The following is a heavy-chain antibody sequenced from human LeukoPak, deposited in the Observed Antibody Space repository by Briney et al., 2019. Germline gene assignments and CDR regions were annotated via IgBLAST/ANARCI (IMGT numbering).Heavy chain of an antibody. J-gene: IGHJ4*02. Sequence: GRSLRLSCAASGFTFSSYAMHWVRQAPGKGLERVAVISYDGSNKYYADSVKGRFTISRDNSKNTLYLQMNSLRAEDTAVYYCAREGGRDGYNYDYWGQGTLVTVSS. D-gene: IGHD5-24*01. V-gene: IGHV3-30-3*01. CDR3: AREGGRDGYNYDY. CDR2: ISYDGSNK. CDR1: GFTFSSYA.